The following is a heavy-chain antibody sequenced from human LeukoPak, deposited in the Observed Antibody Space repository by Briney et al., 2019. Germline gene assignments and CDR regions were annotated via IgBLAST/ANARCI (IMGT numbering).Heavy chain of an antibody. J-gene: IGHJ5*02. D-gene: IGHD3-16*01. CDR3: ARVGWGNVAAYPNWFDP. Sequence: SETLSLTCTLSVGSISRNSHYCGWIRQPPGAGLELIAKIFHNGNTAYNPCPKRRVTISIDTSQNQLSLRLSSVTAADTAVYYCARVGWGNVAAYPNWFDPWGQGTVVTVSS. V-gene: IGHV4-39*07. CDR2: IFHNGNT. CDR1: VGSISRNSHY.